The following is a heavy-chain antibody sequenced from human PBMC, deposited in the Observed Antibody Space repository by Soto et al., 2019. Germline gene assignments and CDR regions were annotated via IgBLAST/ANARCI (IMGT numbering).Heavy chain of an antibody. J-gene: IGHJ6*03. CDR1: GYTFTGYY. CDR2: INPNSGGT. CDR3: ARGHRLWFGERYMDV. D-gene: IGHD3-10*01. V-gene: IGHV1-2*04. Sequence: QVQLVQSGAEVKKPGASVKVSCKASGYTFTGYYMHWVRQAPGQGLEWMGWINPNSGGTNYAQKFQGWVTMTRDTSISTAYMELSRLRSDDTAVYYCARGHRLWFGERYMDVWGKGTTVTVSS.